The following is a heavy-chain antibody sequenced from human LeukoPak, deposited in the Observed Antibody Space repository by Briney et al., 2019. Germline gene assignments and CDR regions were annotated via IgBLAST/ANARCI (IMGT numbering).Heavy chain of an antibody. D-gene: IGHD3-16*01. CDR3: ARIGVDFDYYYAMDV. J-gene: IGHJ6*02. V-gene: IGHV1-2*04. Sequence: ASVKVSCKASGYTFTGYYMHWVRQAPGQGLEWMGWINPNSGGTNYAQKFQGWVTMTRDTSISTAYMELSRLRSDDTAVYYCARIGVDFDYYYAMDVWGQGTAVTVSS. CDR2: INPNSGGT. CDR1: GYTFTGYY.